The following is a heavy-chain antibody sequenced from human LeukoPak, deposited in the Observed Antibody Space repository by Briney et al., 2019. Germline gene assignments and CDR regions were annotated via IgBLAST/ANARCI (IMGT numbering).Heavy chain of an antibody. CDR2: IHNSGRT. V-gene: IGHV4-59*08. J-gene: IGHJ4*02. CDR1: GGSVSSYY. Sequence: SETLSLTCSVSGGSVSSYYWSWIRQSPGKGLEWIGYIHNSGRTNYNPSLRSRVTGFVDTSKNQVSLRLSSVTAADTAVYYCARHGTISSESYFDYWGQGALVTVSS. CDR3: ARHGTISSESYFDY. D-gene: IGHD1-14*01.